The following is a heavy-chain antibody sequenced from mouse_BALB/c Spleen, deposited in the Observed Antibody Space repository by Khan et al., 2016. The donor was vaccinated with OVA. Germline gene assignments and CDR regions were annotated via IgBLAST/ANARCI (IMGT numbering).Heavy chain of an antibody. CDR3: AREGDDGGLAY. J-gene: IGHJ3*01. D-gene: IGHD2-3*01. CDR1: GFTFSDYY. CDR2: ISNRGSTT. V-gene: IGHV5-12*02. Sequence: EVQLQESGGGLVQPGGSLTLSCPTSGFTFSDYYMYWVRQTPEKRLEWVAYISNRGSTTYYPDTVRGRFTISRDNAKNTLYLQMSRLKSEDTAMYYCAREGDDGGLAYWGQGTLVTVSA.